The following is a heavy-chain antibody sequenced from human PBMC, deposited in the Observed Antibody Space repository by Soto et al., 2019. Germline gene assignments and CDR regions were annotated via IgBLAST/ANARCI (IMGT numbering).Heavy chain of an antibody. D-gene: IGHD1-7*01. V-gene: IGHV3-23*01. CDR1: GFTFNSYA. CDR3: VRVLGPGTYYYYYYGMDV. CDR2: ISGSGGST. Sequence: PGGSMRLSCAASGFTFNSYAMSWVRQAPGKGLEWVSAISGSGGSTYYADSVKGRFTISRDNSKNTLYLQMNSLRAEDTAVYYCVRVLGPGTYYYYYYGMDVWGQGTTVTVSS. J-gene: IGHJ6*02.